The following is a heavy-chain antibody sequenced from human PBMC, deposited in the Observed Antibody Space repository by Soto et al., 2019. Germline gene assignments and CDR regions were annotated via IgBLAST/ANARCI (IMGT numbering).Heavy chain of an antibody. V-gene: IGHV1-18*01. Sequence: QAQLVQSGGEVTKPGASVKVSCRASGYTFTSYGYAWVRQAPGQGLEWMGWISAYNGDTNYAKKFQARVTMTTDTSPTTAHMELRSLASDDTAVDYCARSWAYCTSITCLFDSFWGLGTLVTVSS. CDR2: ISAYNGDT. CDR1: GYTFTSYG. J-gene: IGHJ4*02. D-gene: IGHD2-8*01. CDR3: ARSWAYCTSITCLFDSF.